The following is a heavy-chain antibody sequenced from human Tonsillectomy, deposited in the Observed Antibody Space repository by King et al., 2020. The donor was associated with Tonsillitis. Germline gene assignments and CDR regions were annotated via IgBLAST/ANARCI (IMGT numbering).Heavy chain of an antibody. J-gene: IGHJ5*02. Sequence: QLVQSGAEVKKPRSSVKVSCKASGGTFSSYAISWVRQAPGQGLEWMVGIIPIICTAHYAQKFQGRVTITADESTSTAYMELSSLRSEDTAVYYCAAQYSSGWYYWFDPWGQGTLVTVAS. CDR1: GGTFSSYA. CDR2: IIPIICTA. V-gene: IGHV1-69*12. D-gene: IGHD6-19*01. CDR3: AAQYSSGWYYWFDP.